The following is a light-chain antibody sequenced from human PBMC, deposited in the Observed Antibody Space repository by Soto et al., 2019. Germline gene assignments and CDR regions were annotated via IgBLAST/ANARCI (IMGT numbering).Light chain of an antibody. CDR1: ENIANY. J-gene: IGKJ1*01. Sequence: DLNLTQSPSSLHASVGDRITITCRSTENIANYLNWYQQKPGKAPKLLIHAASTLHSGVPSRFSGRGSGTEFTLTISGLQPEDFASYSCHQNYTTPLMFSHWTKV. CDR2: AAS. V-gene: IGKV1-39*01. CDR3: HQNYTTPLM.